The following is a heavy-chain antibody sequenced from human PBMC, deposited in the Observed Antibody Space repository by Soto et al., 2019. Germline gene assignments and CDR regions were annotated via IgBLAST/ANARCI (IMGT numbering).Heavy chain of an antibody. Sequence: CAISGDSVSSNTAAWNWIRSSPSRGLEWLGRTYYRSNWRHDYAVSVKSRITVNPDTSKNHFSLQLNSVTPDDTAVYYCARGVAGSGFDLWGQGTLVTVSS. D-gene: IGHD6-19*01. J-gene: IGHJ4*02. CDR1: GDSVSSNTAA. CDR2: TYYRSNWRH. V-gene: IGHV6-1*01. CDR3: ARGVAGSGFDL.